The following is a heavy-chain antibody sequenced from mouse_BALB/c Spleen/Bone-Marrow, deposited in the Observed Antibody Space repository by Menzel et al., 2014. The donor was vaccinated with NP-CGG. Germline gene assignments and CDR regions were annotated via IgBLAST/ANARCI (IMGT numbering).Heavy chain of an antibody. CDR1: GFDFSRYW. V-gene: IGHV4-1*02. CDR3: ARLGYYGWFAY. Sequence: EVMLVESGGGLVQPGGSLKPSCAASGFDFSRYWMSWVRQAPGKGLQWIGEINPESNTINYTPSLKDKFIISRDNAKNTLYLQMSKVRSEDTALYCCARLGYYGWFAYWGQGTLVTVSA. J-gene: IGHJ3*01. D-gene: IGHD2-3*01. CDR2: INPESNTI.